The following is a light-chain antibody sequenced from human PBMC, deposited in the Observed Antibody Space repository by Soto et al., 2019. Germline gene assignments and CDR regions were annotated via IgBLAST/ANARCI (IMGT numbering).Light chain of an antibody. CDR1: QGIRVA. J-gene: IGKJ1*01. CDR3: LQHNSYPQT. Sequence: DIQMTQSPSSLSASVGARVTITCRASQGIRVALGWYQQKPGKTPKRLFSAASSLQSGVPSRFSGSGSGTEFTLTISSLQPEDFATYYCLQHNSYPQTFGQGTKVEIK. CDR2: AAS. V-gene: IGKV1-17*01.